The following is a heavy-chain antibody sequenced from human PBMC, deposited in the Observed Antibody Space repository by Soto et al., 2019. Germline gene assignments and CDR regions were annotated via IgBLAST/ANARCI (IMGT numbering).Heavy chain of an antibody. D-gene: IGHD2-15*01. V-gene: IGHV3-23*01. CDR3: AKDIRYCSGGSCYYEWLAPNRSFDI. CDR2: ISGSGGST. CDR1: GFTFSSYA. J-gene: IGHJ3*02. Sequence: GGSLRLSCAASGFTFSSYAMSWVRQAPGKGLEWVSAISGSGGSTYYADSVKGRFTISRDNSKNTLYLQMNSLRAEDTAVYYCAKDIRYCSGGSCYYEWLAPNRSFDIWDQGTMVTVSS.